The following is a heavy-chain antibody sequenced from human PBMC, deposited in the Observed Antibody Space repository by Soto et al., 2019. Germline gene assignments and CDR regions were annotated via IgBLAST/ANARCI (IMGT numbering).Heavy chain of an antibody. V-gene: IGHV5-51*01. CDR3: AKLVRYCGSSTCQGSNWLDP. Sequence: PGESLKISCKGSGYDFTNYWIAWVRQMPGEDLEWMGIIFPGDSHTRYNPSFQGQVTISVDKSISIAYLQWSSLQASDTAMYYCAKLVRYCGSSTCQGSNWLDPWGQGTLVTVSS. CDR2: IFPGDSHT. D-gene: IGHD2-2*01. J-gene: IGHJ5*02. CDR1: GYDFTNYW.